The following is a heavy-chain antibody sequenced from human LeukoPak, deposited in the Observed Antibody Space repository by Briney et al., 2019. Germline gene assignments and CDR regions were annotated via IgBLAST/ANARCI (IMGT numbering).Heavy chain of an antibody. CDR2: ISSNGGST. J-gene: IGHJ4*02. V-gene: IGHV3-64*01. CDR3: ARVDRGSGCDS. Sequence: GRSLRLSCAASGFTFSSFSMHWVRQAPGKGLEFVSAISSNGGSTYYANSVKGRFTISRDISKNTLYLQMGSLRPEDMAVYYCARVDRGSGCDSWGQGTLVTVSS. CDR1: GFTFSSFS. D-gene: IGHD6-25*01.